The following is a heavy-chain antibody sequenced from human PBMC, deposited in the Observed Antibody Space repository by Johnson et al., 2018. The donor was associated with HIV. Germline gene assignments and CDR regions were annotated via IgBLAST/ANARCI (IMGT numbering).Heavy chain of an antibody. CDR3: ARAQLLADDAFNN. D-gene: IGHD6-6*01. CDR1: GFTFDDYG. CDR2: IRYDGSNK. V-gene: IGHV3-30*02. Sequence: QVQLVESGGGLVQPGGSLRLSCAASGFTFDDYGMSWVRQAPGKGLEWVAFIRYDGSNKYYADSVKGRFTISRDNAKNTLYLQLNSLRVEDTAIYYCARAQLLADDAFNNWGQGTMVTVSS. J-gene: IGHJ3*02.